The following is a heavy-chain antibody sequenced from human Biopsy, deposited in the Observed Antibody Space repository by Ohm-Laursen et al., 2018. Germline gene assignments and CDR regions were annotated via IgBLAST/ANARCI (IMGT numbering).Heavy chain of an antibody. CDR2: IYYTGST. V-gene: IGHV4-59*01. D-gene: IGHD3-16*01. J-gene: IGHJ4*02. Sequence: SQTLSLTCAFSRDSISNYYWTWIRQSPGQGLEWIGYIYYTGSTNYNPSVKSRVTISVDTSKNQFSLKLNSVTAADTAVYFCARDSRGGHLNTTLITGKNLDSWGQGILVTVSS. CDR1: RDSISNYY. CDR3: ARDSRGGHLNTTLITGKNLDS.